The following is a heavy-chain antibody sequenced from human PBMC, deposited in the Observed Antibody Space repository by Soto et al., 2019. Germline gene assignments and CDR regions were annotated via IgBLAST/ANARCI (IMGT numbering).Heavy chain of an antibody. CDR2: ISYDGSNK. D-gene: IGHD2-21*01. CDR3: SRGIKGGLDA. J-gene: IGHJ5*02. Sequence: QVQLAESGGGVVQPGRSLRLACATSGFVSKNYDIHWVRQAPGKGLAWLASISYDGSNKYYADSVQGRFTISRDNSKNTLSLQINSLGAEDTAVYYCSRGIKGGLDAWGPGTLVTVSS. CDR1: GFVSKNYD. V-gene: IGHV3-30*03.